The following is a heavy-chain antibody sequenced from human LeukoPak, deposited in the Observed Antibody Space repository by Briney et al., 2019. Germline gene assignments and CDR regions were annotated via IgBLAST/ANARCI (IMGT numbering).Heavy chain of an antibody. J-gene: IGHJ6*02. V-gene: IGHV3-33*01. CDR3: ARDVSGYGMDV. CDR2: IWYDGSNK. D-gene: IGHD7-27*01. Sequence: PGGSLRLSCAASGFIFSTYGMHWVRQAPGKGLEWVAVIWYDGSNKYYADSVKGRFTISRDNSRNTLYLQMNSLRDGDTAVYYCARDVSGYGMDVWGQGTTVTVSS. CDR1: GFIFSTYG.